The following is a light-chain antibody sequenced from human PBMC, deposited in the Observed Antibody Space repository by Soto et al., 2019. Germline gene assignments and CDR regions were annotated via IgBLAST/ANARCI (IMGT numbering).Light chain of an antibody. J-gene: IGKJ4*01. CDR2: DAS. CDR1: QSVDRY. Sequence: ENVVTQSPATLSLSPGERATLSCRTSQSVDRYLAWYQQKPGQAPRLLIYDASNRATGIPARFSGSGSGTDFTLTISSLEPEAFAVYYCQQRKDWPPLTFGGGTKVEIK. CDR3: QQRKDWPPLT. V-gene: IGKV3-11*01.